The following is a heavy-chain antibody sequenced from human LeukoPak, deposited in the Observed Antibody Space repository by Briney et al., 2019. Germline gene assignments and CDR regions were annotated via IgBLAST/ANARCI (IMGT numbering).Heavy chain of an antibody. CDR2: INHSGST. D-gene: IGHD5-12*01. Sequence: KPSETLSLTCAVYGGSFSGYYWSWIRQPPGKGLEWIGEINHSGSTNYNPSLKSRVTISVDTSKNQFSLKLSSVTAADTAVYYCAAVSGYSGYDPYYSDYWGQGTLVTVSS. CDR3: AAVSGYSGYDPYYSDY. CDR1: GGSFSGYY. V-gene: IGHV4-34*01. J-gene: IGHJ4*02.